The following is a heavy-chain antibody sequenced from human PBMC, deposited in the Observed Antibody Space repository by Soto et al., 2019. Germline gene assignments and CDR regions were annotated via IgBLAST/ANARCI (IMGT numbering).Heavy chain of an antibody. CDR3: AKEGQDIVVVPAAMEKAGYYYGMDV. CDR1: GFTFSSYG. J-gene: IGHJ6*02. V-gene: IGHV3-30*18. CDR2: ISYDGSNK. D-gene: IGHD2-2*01. Sequence: GGSLRLSCAASGFTFSSYGMHWVRQAPGKGLEWVAVISYDGSNKYYADSVKGRFTISRDNSKNTLYLQMNSLRAEDTAVYYCAKEGQDIVVVPAAMEKAGYYYGMDVWGQGTTVTVSS.